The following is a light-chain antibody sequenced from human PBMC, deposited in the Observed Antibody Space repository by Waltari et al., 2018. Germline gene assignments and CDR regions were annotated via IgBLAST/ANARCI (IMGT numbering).Light chain of an antibody. V-gene: IGKV3-15*01. CDR2: GAS. J-gene: IGKJ4*01. CDR3: QQYNNWPLT. Sequence: EIVMTQSPATLSVSPGERATLSCRASQSVSSNLAWYQQKPGQAPRLLIHGASTRATGIPASFSGSGSGTEFTLTVSSLQSEDSAVYYCQQYNNWPLTFGGGAKVEIK. CDR1: QSVSSN.